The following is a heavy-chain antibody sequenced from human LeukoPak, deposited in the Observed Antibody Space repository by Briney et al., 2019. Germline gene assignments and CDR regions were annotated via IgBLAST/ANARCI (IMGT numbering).Heavy chain of an antibody. CDR3: ARIRDPAYSSSWYDDY. J-gene: IGHJ4*02. D-gene: IGHD6-13*01. V-gene: IGHV2-70*11. CDR1: GFSLGTRGMC. CDR2: IDWDDDK. Sequence: SGPALVKPTQTLTLTCTFSGFSLGTRGMCVSWIRQPPGXAXEWLSRIDWDDDKYYSTSLKTRLTISKDTSKNQVVLTMTNMDPVDTATYYCARIRDPAYSSSWYDDYWGQGTLVTVSS.